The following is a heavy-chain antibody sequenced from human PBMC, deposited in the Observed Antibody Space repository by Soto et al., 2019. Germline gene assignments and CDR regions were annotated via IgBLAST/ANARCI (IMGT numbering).Heavy chain of an antibody. CDR1: GYTFTSYG. V-gene: IGHV1-18*01. J-gene: IGHJ4*02. CDR2: ISAYNGNT. D-gene: IGHD3-22*01. Sequence: GASVKVSCKASGYTFTSYGISWVRQAPGQGLEWMGWISAYNGNTNYAQKLQGRVTMTTDTSTSTAYMELRSLRSDDTAVYYCARDKYYYDSSGQGRYFDYWGQGTLVTVSS. CDR3: ARDKYYYDSSGQGRYFDY.